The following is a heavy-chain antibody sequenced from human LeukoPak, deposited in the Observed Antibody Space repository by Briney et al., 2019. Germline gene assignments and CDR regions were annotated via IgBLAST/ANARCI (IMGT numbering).Heavy chain of an antibody. J-gene: IGHJ6*03. CDR2: IYTSGST. D-gene: IGHD1-7*01. CDR3: ARSVGQLELGYYYYMDV. Sequence: SQTLSLTXTVSGGSISSGSYYWSWIRQPAGKGLEWIGRIYTSGSTNYNPSLKSRVTISVDTSKNQFSLKLSSVTAADTAVYYCARSVGQLELGYYYYMDVWGKGTTVTVSS. V-gene: IGHV4-61*02. CDR1: GGSISSGSYY.